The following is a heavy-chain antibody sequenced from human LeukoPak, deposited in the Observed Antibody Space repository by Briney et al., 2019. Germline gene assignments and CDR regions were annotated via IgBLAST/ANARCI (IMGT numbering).Heavy chain of an antibody. V-gene: IGHV3-23*01. Sequence: GGSLRLSCAASGFSFSSYAMSWVRHAPGGGLEWVSAISGSGGSTYYADSVKGRFTNSRDNSKNTLYLQMSSLRAEDTAVYYCAKDSAGGLPTAYYYDSSGLACYFDYWGQGTLVTVSS. CDR3: AKDSAGGLPTAYYYDSSGLACYFDY. CDR1: GFSFSSYA. CDR2: ISGSGGST. J-gene: IGHJ4*02. D-gene: IGHD3-22*01.